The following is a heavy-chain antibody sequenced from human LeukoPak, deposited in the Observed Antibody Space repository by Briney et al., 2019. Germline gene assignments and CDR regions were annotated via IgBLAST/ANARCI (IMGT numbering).Heavy chain of an antibody. CDR2: ISSSSSYI. J-gene: IGHJ2*01. Sequence: PGGSLRLSCAASGFTFSSYSMNWVRQAPGKGLEWVSSISSSSSYIYYADSVKGRFTISRDNAKNSLYLQMNSLRAEDTALYYCARCYDFWSGYSQRYFDLWGRGTLVTVSS. D-gene: IGHD3-3*01. V-gene: IGHV3-21*04. CDR1: GFTFSSYS. CDR3: ARCYDFWSGYSQRYFDL.